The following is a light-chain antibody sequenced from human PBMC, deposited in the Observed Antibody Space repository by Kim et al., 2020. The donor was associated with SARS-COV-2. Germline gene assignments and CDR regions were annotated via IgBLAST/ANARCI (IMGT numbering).Light chain of an antibody. V-gene: IGLV3-21*03. J-gene: IGLJ2*01. CDR2: DNT. Sequence: APGKTATIICGVDTMGRRTVHWYQQKPGQAPVVVFYDNTDRPSGIPVRFSGSNSGNTATLTISRAEAGDEADYYCQLWDSGSDHVIFGGGTQLTVL. CDR1: TMGRRT. CDR3: QLWDSGSDHVI.